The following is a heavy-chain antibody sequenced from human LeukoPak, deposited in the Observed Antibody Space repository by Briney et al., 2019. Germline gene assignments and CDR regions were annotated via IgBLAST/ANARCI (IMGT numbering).Heavy chain of an antibody. CDR2: IRSKAYGGTT. V-gene: IGHV3-49*03. CDR3: TRDATPIVVVTAIPPDWYFDL. D-gene: IGHD2-21*02. Sequence: GGSLRLSCTASGFTFGDYAMSWFRQAPGKGLEWVGFIRSKAYGGTTEYAASVKGRFTISRDESKNIAYLQMNSLKTEDTAVYYCTRDATPIVVVTAIPPDWYFDLWGRGTLVTVSS. J-gene: IGHJ2*01. CDR1: GFTFGDYA.